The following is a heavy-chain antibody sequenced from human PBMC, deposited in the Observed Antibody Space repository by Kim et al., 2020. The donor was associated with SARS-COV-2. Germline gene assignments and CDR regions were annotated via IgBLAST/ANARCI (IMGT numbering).Heavy chain of an antibody. Sequence: GGSLRLSCAASGFTFSSYDMHWVRQATGKGLEWFSAIGTAGDTYYPGSVKGRFTISRENAKNSLYLQMNSLRAGDTAVYYCARFNRGRGFWSGYNKGMDVWGKGTTVTVSS. J-gene: IGHJ6*04. D-gene: IGHD3-3*01. CDR3: ARFNRGRGFWSGYNKGMDV. V-gene: IGHV3-13*01. CDR1: GFTFSSYD. CDR2: IGTAGDT.